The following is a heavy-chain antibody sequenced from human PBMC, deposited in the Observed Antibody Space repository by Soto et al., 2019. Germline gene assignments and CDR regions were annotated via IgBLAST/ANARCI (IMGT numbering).Heavy chain of an antibody. CDR3: GSRRRKQLVPGI. J-gene: IGHJ3*02. Sequence: TCASYADSISSCYFRTWIRQPPGKGLEWIGEINHSGSTNYNPSLKSRVTISVDTSKNQFSLKLSSVTAADTAVYYCGSRRRKQLVPGIWGQGTMVTVS. CDR2: INHSGST. CDR1: ADSISSCYF. V-gene: IGHV4-34*01. D-gene: IGHD6-13*01.